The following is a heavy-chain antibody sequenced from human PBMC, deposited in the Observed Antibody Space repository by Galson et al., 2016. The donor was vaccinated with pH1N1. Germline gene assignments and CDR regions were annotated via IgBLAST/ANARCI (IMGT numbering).Heavy chain of an antibody. D-gene: IGHD3-16*01. V-gene: IGHV3-15*01. CDR2: IKSKTDGGTT. J-gene: IGHJ4*02. CDR3: RGLNDN. Sequence: SLRLSCAASGFTFSNAWMSWVRQAPGKGLEWVGRIKSKTDGGTTDYAAPVKGRFTLSRDDSKTTLYLQMNSLKIEDTAVYYCRGLNDNWGQGTLVTVSS. CDR1: GFTFSNAW.